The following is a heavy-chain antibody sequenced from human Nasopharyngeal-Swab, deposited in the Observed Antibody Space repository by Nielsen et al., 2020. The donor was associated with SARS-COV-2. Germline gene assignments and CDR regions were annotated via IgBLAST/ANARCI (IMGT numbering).Heavy chain of an antibody. CDR2: IKSDGTIT. CDR3: ARQYTGSYWDS. D-gene: IGHD1-26*01. V-gene: IGHV3-74*01. Sequence: GEFLKIPCAASGLTFTSYWMHWVRRTPGKGLVWVSRIKSDGTITTYADSVKGRFTISRDNAESTLYLQMNSLRAEDTAVYYCARQYTGSYWDSWGRGTLVTVSS. J-gene: IGHJ2*01. CDR1: GLTFTSYW.